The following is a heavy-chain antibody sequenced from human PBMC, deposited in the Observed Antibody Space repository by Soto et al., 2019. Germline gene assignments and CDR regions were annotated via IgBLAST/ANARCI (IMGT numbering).Heavy chain of an antibody. V-gene: IGHV1-18*01. D-gene: IGHD6-13*01. J-gene: IGHJ4*02. CDR3: AKDQGSSWYEIDY. Sequence: ASVKVSCKASGYTFTSYGISWVRQAPGQGLEWMGWISAYNGNTNYAQKFQGRVTMTRDTSITTAYMELSSLRSEDTAVYYCAKDQGSSWYEIDYWGQGTLVTVSS. CDR1: GYTFTSYG. CDR2: ISAYNGNT.